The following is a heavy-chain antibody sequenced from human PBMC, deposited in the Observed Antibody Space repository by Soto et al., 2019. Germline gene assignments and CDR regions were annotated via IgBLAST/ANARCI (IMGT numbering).Heavy chain of an antibody. V-gene: IGHV3-23*01. Sequence: GGSLRLSCAASGFTFSSYAMSWVRQAPGKGLEWVSAISGSGGSTYYADSVKGRFTISRDNSKNTLYLQMNSLRAEDTAVYYCAKDVKAPDIPNFLEWLYWYFDLWGRGTLVTVSS. CDR1: GFTFSSYA. CDR2: ISGSGGST. CDR3: AKDVKAPDIPNFLEWLYWYFDL. J-gene: IGHJ2*01. D-gene: IGHD3-3*01.